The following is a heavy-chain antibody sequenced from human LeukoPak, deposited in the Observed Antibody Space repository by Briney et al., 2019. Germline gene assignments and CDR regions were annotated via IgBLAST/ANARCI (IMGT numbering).Heavy chain of an antibody. J-gene: IGHJ4*02. V-gene: IGHV3-30*18. CDR3: AKDWANIVVVPAAMLRAHYFDY. D-gene: IGHD2-2*01. Sequence: GRSLRLSCAASGFTFSSYGMHWVRQAPGKGLEWVAVISYDGSNKYYADSVKGRFTISRDNSKNTLYLQMNSLRAEDTAVYYCAKDWANIVVVPAAMLRAHYFDYWGQGTLVTASS. CDR1: GFTFSSYG. CDR2: ISYDGSNK.